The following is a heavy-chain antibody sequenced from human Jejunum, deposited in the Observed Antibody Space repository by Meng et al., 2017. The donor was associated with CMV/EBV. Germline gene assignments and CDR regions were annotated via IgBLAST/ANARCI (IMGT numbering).Heavy chain of an antibody. CDR1: GGSISSYY. J-gene: IGHJ4*02. CDR2: ISYSGST. V-gene: IGHV4-59*01. Sequence: TVSGGSISSYYWSWIRQPPGKGLEWIGYISYSGSTNYNPSLKSRVTISVDTSKNQFSVKLTYVTAADTAVYYCARAYSSSNRVDYWGQGTLVTVSS. CDR3: ARAYSSSNRVDY. D-gene: IGHD6-6*01.